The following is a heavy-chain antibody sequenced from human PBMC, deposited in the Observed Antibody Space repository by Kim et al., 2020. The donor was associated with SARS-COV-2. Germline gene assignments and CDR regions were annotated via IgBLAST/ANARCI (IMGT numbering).Heavy chain of an antibody. V-gene: IGHV4-34*01. J-gene: IGHJ4*02. Sequence: KSRVTISVDTSKNQFSLKLSSVTAADTAVYYCARARWGVGAAAGNNGFDYWGQGTLVTVSS. CDR3: ARARWGVGAAAGNNGFDY. D-gene: IGHD6-13*01.